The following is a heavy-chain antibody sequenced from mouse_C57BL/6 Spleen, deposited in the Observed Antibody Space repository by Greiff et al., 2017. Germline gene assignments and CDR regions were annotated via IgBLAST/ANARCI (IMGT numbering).Heavy chain of an antibody. CDR2: INPSTGGT. J-gene: IGHJ2*01. Sequence: EVQLVESGPELVKPGASVKISCKASGYSFTGYYMNWVKQSPDKSLEWIGEINPSTGGTTYNQKFKAKATLTVDKSSSTAYMQLKSLTSEDSAVYYCARRKGTVVATDYCDYWGQGTTLTVSS. CDR3: ARRKGTVVATDYCDY. D-gene: IGHD1-1*01. CDR1: GYSFTGYY. V-gene: IGHV1-42*01.